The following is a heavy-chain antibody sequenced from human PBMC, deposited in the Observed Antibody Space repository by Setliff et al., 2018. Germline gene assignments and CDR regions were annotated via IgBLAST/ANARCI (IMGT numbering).Heavy chain of an antibody. J-gene: IGHJ6*04. CDR1: GDSISSGTYY. D-gene: IGHD3-10*01. CDR3: AREGEIWFGELLPWGMDV. Sequence: SETLSLTCTVSGDSISSGTYYWSYWTWIRQPAGKGLEWIGRIYTSGSTNYNPSLKSRVTISVDTSKNQFSLKLSSVTAADTAVYYCAREGEIWFGELLPWGMDVWGKGTTVTVSS. V-gene: IGHV4-61*02. CDR2: IYTSGST.